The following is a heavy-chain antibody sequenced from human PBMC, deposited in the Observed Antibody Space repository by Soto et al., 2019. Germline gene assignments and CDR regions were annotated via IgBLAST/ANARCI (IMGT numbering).Heavy chain of an antibody. D-gene: IGHD1-26*01. CDR2: IIPIFGTA. CDR3: ARVRKWELLGYYGMDV. J-gene: IGHJ6*02. V-gene: IGHV1-69*13. CDR1: GGTFSSYA. Sequence: ASVKVSCKASGGTFSSYAISWVRQAPGQGLEWMGGIIPIFGTANYAQKFQGRVTITADESTSTAYMELSSLRSEDTAVYYCARVRKWELLGYYGMDVWGQGTTVTVSS.